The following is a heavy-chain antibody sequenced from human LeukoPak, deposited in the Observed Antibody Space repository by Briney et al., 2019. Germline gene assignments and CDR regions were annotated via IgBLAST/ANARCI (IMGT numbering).Heavy chain of an antibody. CDR2: ISAYNGNT. CDR3: ARDPFRSHRSPLDWFGDP. V-gene: IGHV1-18*01. Sequence: ASVKVSCKASGYTFTSYGISWVRQAPGQGLEWMGWISAYNGNTNYAQILQDRVTMTTDTSTNTAYMELRNLRSDDTAVYYCARDPFRSHRSPLDWFGDPWGQGTLVTVSS. CDR1: GYTFTSYG. J-gene: IGHJ4*02. D-gene: IGHD3-10*01.